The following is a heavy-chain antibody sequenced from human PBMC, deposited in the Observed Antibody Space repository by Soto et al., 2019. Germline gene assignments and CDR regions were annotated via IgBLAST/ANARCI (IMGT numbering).Heavy chain of an antibody. Sequence: VGSLRLSCAASGFTFSSYAMSWVRQAPGKGLEWVSAISGSGGSTYYADSVKGRFTISRDNSKNTLYLQMNSLRAEDTAVYYCAKDLDSIAVAGTGYFQHWGQGTLVTVSS. CDR1: GFTFSSYA. J-gene: IGHJ1*01. D-gene: IGHD6-19*01. V-gene: IGHV3-23*01. CDR3: AKDLDSIAVAGTGYFQH. CDR2: ISGSGGST.